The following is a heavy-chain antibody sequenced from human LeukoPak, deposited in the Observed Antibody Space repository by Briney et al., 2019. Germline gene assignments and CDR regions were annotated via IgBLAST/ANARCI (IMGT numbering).Heavy chain of an antibody. CDR3: ARDAGGYYYYYMGV. CDR1: GFIFDDYA. D-gene: IGHD1-26*01. J-gene: IGHJ6*03. V-gene: IGHV3-9*01. CDR2: ISWNSNTI. Sequence: GGSLRLSCAASGFIFDDYAMHWVREAPGKGLEWVSGISWNSNTIGYADSVKGRFTISRDNAKNSLYLQMNSLRPEDTALYYCARDAGGYYYYYMGVWGKGTTVTISS.